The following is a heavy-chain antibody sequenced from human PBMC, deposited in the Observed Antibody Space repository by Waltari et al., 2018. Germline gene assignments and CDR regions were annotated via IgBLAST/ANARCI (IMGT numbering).Heavy chain of an antibody. V-gene: IGHV4-34*01. Sequence: QVQLQQWGAGLLKPSETLSLTCAVYGGSFSGYYWSWIRQPPGKGLEWIGEINHSGSTNYNPTRKSRVTRAVDTAQNQFSLKLRSVTAADTAVYYCARGPLTYDSSGSLDYWGQGTLVTVSS. J-gene: IGHJ4*02. CDR2: INHSGST. D-gene: IGHD3-22*01. CDR3: ARGPLTYDSSGSLDY. CDR1: GGSFSGYY.